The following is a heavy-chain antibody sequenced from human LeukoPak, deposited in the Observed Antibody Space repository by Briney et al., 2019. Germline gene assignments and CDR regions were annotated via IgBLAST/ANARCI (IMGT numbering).Heavy chain of an antibody. J-gene: IGHJ4*02. CDR2: INHSGST. CDR3: ARGLADGYNFRWYDY. CDR1: GGSFSGYY. Sequence: SETLSLTCAVYGGSFSGYYWSWIRQPPGKGLEWIGEINHSGSTNYNPSLKSRVTISVDTSKNQFSLKLGSVTAADTAVYYCARGLADGYNFRWYDYWGQGTLVTVSS. V-gene: IGHV4-34*01. D-gene: IGHD5-12*01.